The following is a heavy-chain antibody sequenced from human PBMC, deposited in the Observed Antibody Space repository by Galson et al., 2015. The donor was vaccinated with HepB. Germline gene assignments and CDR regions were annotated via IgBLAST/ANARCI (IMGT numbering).Heavy chain of an antibody. Sequence: SLRLSCAASGFTFSSYAMSWVRQAPGKGLEWVSAISGSGGSTYYADSVKGRFTISRDNSKNTLYLQMNSLRAEDTAVYYCAKYRVHYYDSSGYNDYWGQGTLVTVSS. CDR3: AKYRVHYYDSSGYNDY. CDR1: GFTFSSYA. J-gene: IGHJ4*02. CDR2: ISGSGGST. D-gene: IGHD3-22*01. V-gene: IGHV3-23*01.